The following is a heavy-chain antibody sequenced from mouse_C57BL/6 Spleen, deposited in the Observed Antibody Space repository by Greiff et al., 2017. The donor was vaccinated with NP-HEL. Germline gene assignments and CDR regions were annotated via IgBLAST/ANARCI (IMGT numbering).Heavy chain of an antibody. D-gene: IGHD1-1*01. J-gene: IGHJ2*01. V-gene: IGHV6-6*01. CDR1: GFTFSDAW. Sequence: EVMLVESGGGLVQPGGSMKLSCAASGFTFSDAWMDWVRQSPEKGLEWVAEIRNKANNHATYYAESVKGRFTISRDDSKSSVYLQMNSLRAEDTGIYYCTTTVAHYFDYWGQGTTLTVSS. CDR3: TTTVAHYFDY. CDR2: IRNKANNHAT.